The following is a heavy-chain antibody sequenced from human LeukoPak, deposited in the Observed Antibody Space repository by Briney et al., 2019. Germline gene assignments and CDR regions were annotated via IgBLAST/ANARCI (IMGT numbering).Heavy chain of an antibody. D-gene: IGHD1-26*01. CDR2: LYPSDSDT. Sequence: PGESLQISCQGSEYSFATYWIGWLRQMPGEGLEWMGILYPSDSDTRYSPSFQSQVTISADKSIKPAYLQRITLTAADTAMYYCARPLQGIVGATGFDYWGQGTLVTVSS. CDR3: ARPLQGIVGATGFDY. V-gene: IGHV5-51*01. CDR1: EYSFATYW. J-gene: IGHJ4*02.